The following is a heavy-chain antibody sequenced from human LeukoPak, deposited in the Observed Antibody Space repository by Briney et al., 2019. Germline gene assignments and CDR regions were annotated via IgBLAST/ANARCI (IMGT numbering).Heavy chain of an antibody. CDR3: ARDLVDTAMVAFDY. V-gene: IGHV1-3*01. Sequence: ASVKVSCKASGYTFTTSVMHWVRQAPGQRLEWMGWINAGNGNTKYSQWFQGRVTITRDTSATTAYMDLSSLRSEDTAVYYCARDLVDTAMVAFDYWGQGTLVTVSS. CDR2: INAGNGNT. CDR1: GYTFTTSV. J-gene: IGHJ4*02. D-gene: IGHD5-18*01.